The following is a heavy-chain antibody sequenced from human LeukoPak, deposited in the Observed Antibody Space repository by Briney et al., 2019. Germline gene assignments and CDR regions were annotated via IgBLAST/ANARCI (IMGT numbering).Heavy chain of an antibody. V-gene: IGHV4-39*01. CDR3: ASRERWLQFIDY. Sequence: SETLSLTCTVSGGSISSSSYYWGWIRQPPGKGLEWIGSIYYSGSTYYNPSLKSRVTISVDTSKNQFSLRLSSVTAADTAVYYCASRERWLQFIDYWGQGTLVTVSS. J-gene: IGHJ4*02. CDR2: IYYSGST. CDR1: GGSISSSSYY. D-gene: IGHD5-24*01.